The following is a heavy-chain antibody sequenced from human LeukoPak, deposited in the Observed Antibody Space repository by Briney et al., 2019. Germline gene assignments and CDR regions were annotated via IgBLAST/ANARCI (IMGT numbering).Heavy chain of an antibody. Sequence: SETLSLTCAVYGGSFSGYYWSWIRQPPGKGLEWIGEINHSGSTNYNPSLKSRVTISVDTSKNQFSLKLSSVTAADTAVYYCARGRRIAAAGKNDYWGQGTLVTVSS. CDR1: GGSFSGYY. CDR2: INHSGST. J-gene: IGHJ4*02. D-gene: IGHD6-13*01. CDR3: ARGRRIAAAGKNDY. V-gene: IGHV4-34*01.